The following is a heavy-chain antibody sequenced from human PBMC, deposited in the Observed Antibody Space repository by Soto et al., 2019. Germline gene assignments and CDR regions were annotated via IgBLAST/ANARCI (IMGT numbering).Heavy chain of an antibody. J-gene: IGHJ6*02. CDR3: AKGTQPAYYFGMDV. CDR2: ISNDGSTK. CDR1: GFTFSTFG. V-gene: IGHV3-30*18. Sequence: GGALRLSCAASGFTFSTFGMHWVRQAQGKGLEWVSLISNDGSTKYYTDSVKGRFTISRDNSKNTLYLQMNSLRPEDTAVYYCAKGTQPAYYFGMDVWGQGTTVTVSS. D-gene: IGHD6-13*01.